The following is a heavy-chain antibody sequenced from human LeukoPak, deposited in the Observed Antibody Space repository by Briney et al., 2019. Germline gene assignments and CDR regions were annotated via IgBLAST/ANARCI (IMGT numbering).Heavy chain of an antibody. V-gene: IGHV3-7*01. D-gene: IGHD4-23*01. CDR2: IKYDGNEE. J-gene: IGHJ4*02. CDR1: GFPFSDYW. CDR3: RSGGAAPGSFDN. Sequence: GGSLRLACAASGFPFSDYWMSWMRQAPGKGLEWVANIKYDGNEEYYVDSVKGRFTISRDSAKNSLYLQLNSLRVEDTAVYYCRSGGAAPGSFDNWGQGTLVIVSP.